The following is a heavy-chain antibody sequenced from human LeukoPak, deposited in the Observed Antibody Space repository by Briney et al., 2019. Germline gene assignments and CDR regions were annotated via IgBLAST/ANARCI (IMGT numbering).Heavy chain of an antibody. D-gene: IGHD3-10*01. CDR2: INSDGGTA. Sequence: GGSLRLSCAASGFTFSRYWMHWVRQAPGKGLVWVAGINSDGGTANYADSVRGRFTISRDDAKKMLYLQMNSLRVGDTAVYYCTTLFDSGPGYWGQGTLVTVSS. CDR1: GFTFSRYW. CDR3: TTLFDSGPGY. V-gene: IGHV3-74*01. J-gene: IGHJ4*02.